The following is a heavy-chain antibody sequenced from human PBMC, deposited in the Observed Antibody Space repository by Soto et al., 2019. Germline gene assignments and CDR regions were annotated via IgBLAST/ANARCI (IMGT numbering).Heavy chain of an antibody. CDR3: AKGNYGDYGGFDP. Sequence: EVQILESGGGLIQPGGSLRLSCAASGFSFSTFAMTWVRQAPGKGLEWVSTIISTGISTYYADSVKGRFTISRANSKNTLYLPMSSLRAEDSAVYYCAKGNYGDYGGFDPWGQGTLVTVSS. CDR1: GFSFSTFA. D-gene: IGHD4-17*01. J-gene: IGHJ5*02. CDR2: IISTGIST. V-gene: IGHV3-23*01.